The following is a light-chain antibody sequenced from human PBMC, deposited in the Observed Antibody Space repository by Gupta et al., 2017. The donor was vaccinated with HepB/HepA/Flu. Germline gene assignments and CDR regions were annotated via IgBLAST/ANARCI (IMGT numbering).Light chain of an antibody. CDR3: QQSYSTPGT. CDR2: AAS. J-gene: IGKJ1*01. Sequence: DIQITQSPSSLSASVGDRVTITCRASQSISSYLNWYQQKPGKAPNLLIYAASSLQSGVPSRFSGSGSGTDFTLTISSLQPEDFATYYCQQSYSTPGTFGQGTKVEIK. V-gene: IGKV1-39*01. CDR1: QSISSY.